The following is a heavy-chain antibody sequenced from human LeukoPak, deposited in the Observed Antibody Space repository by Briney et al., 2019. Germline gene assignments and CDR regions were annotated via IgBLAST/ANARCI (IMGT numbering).Heavy chain of an antibody. CDR1: GFTFSSYS. D-gene: IGHD6-19*01. CDR2: ISSSSSYI. J-gene: IGHJ4*02. CDR3: ARSSGWYTGFDY. V-gene: IGHV3-21*01. Sequence: GGSLRLSCAASGFTFSSYSINWVRQAPGQGLEWVSSISSSSSYIYYADSVKGRFSISRDNAKNSLYLQMNSLRAEDTAVYYCARSSGWYTGFDYWGQGTLVTVSS.